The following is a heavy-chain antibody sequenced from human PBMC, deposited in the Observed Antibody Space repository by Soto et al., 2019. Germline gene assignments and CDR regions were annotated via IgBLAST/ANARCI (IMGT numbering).Heavy chain of an antibody. CDR1: GFVFSNYG. V-gene: IGHV3-30*18. Sequence: QEQLVESGGGVVQPGRSLRLSCAASGFVFSNYGMNWVRQAPGKGIEWVASIPYDGSNEYYADSVEGRFTISIDDSKNTLYLQMSGLRAADTAIYYCSQDVVRCLGREGWDGMDVWGQGTACNVSS. CDR3: SQDVVRCLGREGWDGMDV. D-gene: IGHD3-10*01. CDR2: IPYDGSNE. J-gene: IGHJ6*01.